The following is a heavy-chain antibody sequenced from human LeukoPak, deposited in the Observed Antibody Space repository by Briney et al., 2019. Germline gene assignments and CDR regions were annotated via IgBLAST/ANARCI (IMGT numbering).Heavy chain of an antibody. CDR2: ISPSSNTK. V-gene: IGHV3-23*01. Sequence: GGSLRLSCAASGFAFNNYAMTWLRQAPGKGLEWVSAISPSSNTKYYTDSVKGRFTISRENSKNTLFLQMNSLGDEDTAVYYCARTDGRSSSSSFFDLWGQGTPVTVSS. D-gene: IGHD6-6*01. J-gene: IGHJ4*02. CDR3: ARTDGRSSSSSFFDL. CDR1: GFAFNNYA.